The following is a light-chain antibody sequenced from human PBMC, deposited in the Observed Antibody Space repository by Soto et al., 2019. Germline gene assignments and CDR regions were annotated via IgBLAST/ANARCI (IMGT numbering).Light chain of an antibody. J-gene: IGLJ1*01. CDR2: EVS. V-gene: IGLV2-8*01. CDR3: SSYEGSNNFV. CDR1: SSVVGGYHY. Sequence: QSGLTQPPSTSGPPGQSVTISCSGTSSVVGGYHYVSSYQHHPGKSPKCMIYEVSERPSGVPDRFSGSKPSNTASLSVSGPQAEDEAAYYCSSYEGSNNFVFGTGSKVT.